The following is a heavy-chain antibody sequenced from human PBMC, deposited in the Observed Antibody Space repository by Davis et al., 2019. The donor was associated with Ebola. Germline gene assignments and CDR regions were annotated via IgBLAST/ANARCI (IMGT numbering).Heavy chain of an antibody. CDR1: GYSFDTFW. V-gene: IGHV5-51*01. CDR2: IFPRDSDT. D-gene: IGHD6-6*01. CDR3: ARAGTARANDAFDI. Sequence: GESLKISCKAYGYSFDTFWTAWVRQMPGKGLEWMGVIFPRDSDTRNSPSFQGQVTISVDKSISTAYLQWSSLKASDTAMYYCARAGTARANDAFDIWGQGTMVTVSS. J-gene: IGHJ3*02.